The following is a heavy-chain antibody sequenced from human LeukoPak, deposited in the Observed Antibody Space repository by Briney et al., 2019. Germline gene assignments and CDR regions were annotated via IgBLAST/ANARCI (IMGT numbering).Heavy chain of an antibody. V-gene: IGHV1-2*02. CDR3: ARGYRNLNDTVLAY. J-gene: IGHJ4*02. CDR1: GYSFTDYY. D-gene: IGHD1-1*01. Sequence: GASVKVSCKGSGYSFTDYYMHWVRQAPGQGLEWMGWINPNSGGTRYAQEFQGRVTMTRDTSISTAYMEMSRLRSDDTAVFYCARGYRNLNDTVLAYWGQGNLVTVSS. CDR2: INPNSGGT.